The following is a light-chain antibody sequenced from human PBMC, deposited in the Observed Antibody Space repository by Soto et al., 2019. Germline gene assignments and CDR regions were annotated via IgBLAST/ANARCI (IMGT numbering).Light chain of an antibody. CDR1: SSNIGDSP. Sequence: QSVVTQTPSASGTPGQRVTISCSGSSSNIGDSPVDWYQQLPGTAPKLLIYRNDQRPSGVPDRFSGSRSGTSASLVISGLRSADEADYYCGARLKSLSRTWVFGGGTKLTVL. CDR3: GARLKSLSRTWV. V-gene: IGLV1-47*01. J-gene: IGLJ3*02. CDR2: RND.